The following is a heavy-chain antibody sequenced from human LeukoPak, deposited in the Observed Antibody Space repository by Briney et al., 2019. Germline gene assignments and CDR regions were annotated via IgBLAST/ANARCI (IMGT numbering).Heavy chain of an antibody. Sequence: GGSLRLSCAASGFTFSSYGMHWVRQAPGKGLEWVAVISYDGSNKYYADSVKGRFTISRDNSKNTLYLQMNSLRVEDTAVYYCANELVFDYGSGSFDYWGQGTLVTVSS. CDR2: ISYDGSNK. J-gene: IGHJ4*02. D-gene: IGHD3-10*01. CDR3: ANELVFDYGSGSFDY. V-gene: IGHV3-30*18. CDR1: GFTFSSYG.